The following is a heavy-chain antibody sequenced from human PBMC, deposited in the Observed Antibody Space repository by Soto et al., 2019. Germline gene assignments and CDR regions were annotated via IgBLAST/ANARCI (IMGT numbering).Heavy chain of an antibody. CDR1: GFTFSTYW. V-gene: IGHV3-7*03. CDR3: VRVGRLGGY. J-gene: IGHJ4*02. CDR2: IKEDGSEK. Sequence: EVQLVESGGGLVQPGGSQRLSCAASGFTFSTYWMSWVRQAPGKGLEWVANIKEDGSEKYYVDSVKGRFTISRDNANNSLYLQTNSLRAEDTAVYYCVRVGRLGGYWGQGTLVTVSS. D-gene: IGHD3-16*01.